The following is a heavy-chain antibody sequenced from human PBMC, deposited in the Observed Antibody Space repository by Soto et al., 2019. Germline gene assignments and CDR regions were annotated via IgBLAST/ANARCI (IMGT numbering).Heavy chain of an antibody. D-gene: IGHD6-19*01. V-gene: IGHV4-59*08. CDR3: ARHKGAVAGQAFDY. CDR1: GGSINNYY. Sequence: ETLSLTCTVTGGSINNYYWSWIRQPPGKGLEWIGYIYYSGSTNYNPSLKCRVTISVDTSKNQFSLKLSSVAAADTAVYYCARHKGAVAGQAFDYWGQGTLVTVSS. CDR2: IYYSGST. J-gene: IGHJ4*02.